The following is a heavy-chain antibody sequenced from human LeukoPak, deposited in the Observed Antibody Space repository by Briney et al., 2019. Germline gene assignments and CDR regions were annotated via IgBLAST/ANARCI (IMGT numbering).Heavy chain of an antibody. D-gene: IGHD1-26*01. V-gene: IGHV3-11*06. CDR3: ARVRSGSQYFDY. Sequence: PGGSLRLSCAASGFTFSDYYMSWLRQAPGKGLEWVSYISSSSSYTNYADSVKGRFTISRDNAKNSLYLQMNSLRAEDTAVYYCARVRSGSQYFDYWGQGTLVTVSS. CDR1: GFTFSDYY. CDR2: ISSSSSYT. J-gene: IGHJ4*02.